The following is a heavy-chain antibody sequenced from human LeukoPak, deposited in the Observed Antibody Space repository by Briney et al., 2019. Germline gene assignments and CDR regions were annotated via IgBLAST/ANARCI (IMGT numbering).Heavy chain of an antibody. CDR3: ARETSSGWYKNFDY. CDR1: GFTFSSYA. CDR2: ISSNGGST. V-gene: IGHV3-64*01. Sequence: GGSLRLSCAASGFTFSSYAMHWVRQAPGKGLEYVSAISSNGGSTYYANSVKGRFTISRDNSKNTLYLQMGSLRAEDMAVYYCARETSSGWYKNFDYWGQGTLVTVSS. J-gene: IGHJ4*02. D-gene: IGHD6-19*01.